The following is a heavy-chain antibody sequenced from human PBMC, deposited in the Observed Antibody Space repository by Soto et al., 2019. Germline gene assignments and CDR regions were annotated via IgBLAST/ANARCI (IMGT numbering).Heavy chain of an antibody. CDR2: ISTDNGNT. Sequence: ASVKVSCKASGYIFTNYDISWVRQAPGQGLEWMGWISTDNGNTNYAQKVQDRVTMTIDTSTSTAYMELRSLRFDDTAVYYCARVQNLRDRGRYYCHDYWGQGALVTVSS. CDR1: GYIFTNYD. CDR3: ARVQNLRDRGRYYCHDY. V-gene: IGHV1-18*01. J-gene: IGHJ4*02. D-gene: IGHD3-22*01.